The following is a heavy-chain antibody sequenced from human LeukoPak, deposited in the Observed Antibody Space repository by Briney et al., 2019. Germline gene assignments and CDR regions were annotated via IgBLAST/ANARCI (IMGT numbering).Heavy chain of an antibody. V-gene: IGHV4-39*07. CDR3: AGSNGDYDY. CDR1: GGSISSSSYY. Sequence: KPSETLSLTCTVSGGSISSSSYYWGWIRQPPGKGLEWIGSIYYSGSTYYNPSLKSRVTISVDTSKNQFSLKLSSVTATDTAVYYCAGSNGDYDYWGQGTLVTVSS. J-gene: IGHJ4*02. CDR2: IYYSGST. D-gene: IGHD4-17*01.